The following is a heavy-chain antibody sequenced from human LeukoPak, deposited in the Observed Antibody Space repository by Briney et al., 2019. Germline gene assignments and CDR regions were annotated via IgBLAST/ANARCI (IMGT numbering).Heavy chain of an antibody. CDR3: AKAAASDTVTTLGVDY. J-gene: IGHJ4*02. CDR1: GFTFSSYG. CDR2: IWYDGSNK. D-gene: IGHD4-17*01. Sequence: PGGSLRLSCAASGFTFSSYGMHWVRQAPGKGLEWVAVIWYDGSNKYYADSVKGRFTISRDNSKNMLNLHMNSLRAEDTAIYHCAKAAASDTVTTLGVDYWGQGTLVTVSS. V-gene: IGHV3-33*03.